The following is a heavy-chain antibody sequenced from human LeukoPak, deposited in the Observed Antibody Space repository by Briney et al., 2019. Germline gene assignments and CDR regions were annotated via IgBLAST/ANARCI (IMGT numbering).Heavy chain of an antibody. V-gene: IGHV4-59*12. J-gene: IGHJ4*02. CDR2: IYYSGST. D-gene: IGHD2-15*01. Sequence: SETLSLTCTVPGGSISSYYWSWIRQPPGKGLEWIGSIYYSGSTYYNPSLKSRVTISVDTSKNQFSLKLSSVTAADTAVYYCARVGGYCSGGSCYSGAIPFDYWGQGTLVTVSS. CDR3: ARVGGYCSGGSCYSGAIPFDY. CDR1: GGSISSYY.